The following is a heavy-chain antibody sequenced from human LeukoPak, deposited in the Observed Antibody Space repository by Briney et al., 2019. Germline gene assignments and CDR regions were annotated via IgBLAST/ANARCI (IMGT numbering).Heavy chain of an antibody. V-gene: IGHV1-18*01. CDR3: ARNVLRFLEWLLPPLDY. Sequence: GASVKVSCKASGYTFTSYGISWVRQAPGQGLEWMGWISAYNGNTNYAQKLQGRVTMTTDTSTSTAYMELRSLRSDDTAVYYCARNVLRFLEWLLPPLDYWGQGTLVTVSS. J-gene: IGHJ4*02. D-gene: IGHD3-3*01. CDR2: ISAYNGNT. CDR1: GYTFTSYG.